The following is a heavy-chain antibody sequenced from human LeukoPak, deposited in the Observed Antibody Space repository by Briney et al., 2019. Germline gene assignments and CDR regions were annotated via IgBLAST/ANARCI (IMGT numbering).Heavy chain of an antibody. J-gene: IGHJ5*02. Sequence: ASVKVSCKASGYTFTGSYMHWVRQAPGQGFEWMGWIHPNSGGTNYAQKFQGRVTMTRDTSISTAYMELSRLTSDDTAVYYCARDPPGFYYGSGSRSVRFDPWGQGTLVTVSS. CDR2: IHPNSGGT. CDR3: ARDPPGFYYGSGSRSVRFDP. CDR1: GYTFTGSY. V-gene: IGHV1-2*02. D-gene: IGHD3-10*01.